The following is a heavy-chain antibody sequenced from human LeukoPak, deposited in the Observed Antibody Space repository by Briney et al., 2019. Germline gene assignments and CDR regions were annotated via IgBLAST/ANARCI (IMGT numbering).Heavy chain of an antibody. D-gene: IGHD3-10*01. CDR3: VSLTYGSGTSLFDY. CDR1: GFTFSSYW. CDR2: INSEGSST. V-gene: IGHV3-74*01. Sequence: PGGSLRLSCAASGFTFSSYWMHWVRQAPGKGLVWVSRINSEGSSTTYADSVKGRFTISRDNAKNTLYLQMNSLRAEDTAVYYCVSLTYGSGTSLFDYWGQGTLVTVSS. J-gene: IGHJ4*02.